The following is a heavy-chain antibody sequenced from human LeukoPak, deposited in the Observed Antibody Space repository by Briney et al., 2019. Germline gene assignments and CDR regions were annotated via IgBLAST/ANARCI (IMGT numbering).Heavy chain of an antibody. Sequence: GGSLRLSCAASGFTFSSYDMHWVRHATGKGLEWVSAIGTAGDTYYPGSVKGRFTISRENAKNSLYLQMNSLRAGDTAVYYCARDRGRIAAAGTEGYYYYGMGVWGQGTTVTVSS. D-gene: IGHD6-13*01. CDR3: ARDRGRIAAAGTEGYYYYGMGV. CDR2: IGTAGDT. V-gene: IGHV3-13*01. CDR1: GFTFSSYD. J-gene: IGHJ6*02.